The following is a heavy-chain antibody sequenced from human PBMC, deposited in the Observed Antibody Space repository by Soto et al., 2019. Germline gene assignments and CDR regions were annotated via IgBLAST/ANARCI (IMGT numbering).Heavy chain of an antibody. D-gene: IGHD5-18*01. Sequence: QVQLVQSGAEVKKPGSSVKISCKASGGGFSSYAISWVRQAPGQGLEWMGGIIGMFGTTNYAQKFEGRLTITAEEITSTAYMELSSLRLEDTALYYCERGRGYTYGAADYWGQGTLVTVSS. CDR1: GGGFSSYA. J-gene: IGHJ4*02. V-gene: IGHV1-69*12. CDR2: IIGMFGTT. CDR3: ERGRGYTYGAADY.